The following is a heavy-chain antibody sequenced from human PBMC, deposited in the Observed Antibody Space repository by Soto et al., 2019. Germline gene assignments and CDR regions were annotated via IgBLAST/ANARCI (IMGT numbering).Heavy chain of an antibody. Sequence: QEQLVQSGAEVKKPGSSVKVSCKASGGLFSSYPITWVRQFPGKGLEWMAGIFPVFQTAYYTQRFQGRVTITADESTNTAYMELSSLRSEDTAIYYCARGGSGYTWFNEFWGQGTLVTVSS. CDR1: GGLFSSYP. J-gene: IGHJ4*02. D-gene: IGHD3-22*01. V-gene: IGHV1-69*01. CDR2: IFPVFQTA. CDR3: ARGGSGYTWFNEF.